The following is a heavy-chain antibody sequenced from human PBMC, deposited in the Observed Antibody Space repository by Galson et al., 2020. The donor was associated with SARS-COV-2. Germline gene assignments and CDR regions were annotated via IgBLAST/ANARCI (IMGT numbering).Heavy chain of an antibody. CDR3: ARNHRSSARIDY. Sequence: SETLSLTCAVSGGSVSSGSYYWSWIRQSPGKGLEWIGYVYFTGGTNYNPSLKSRVIISLDTSKNQFSLKLNSLTAADTAVYYCARNHRSSARIDYWGQGTLVTVSS. CDR1: GGSVSSGSYY. D-gene: IGHD6-19*01. J-gene: IGHJ4*02. CDR2: VYFTGGT. V-gene: IGHV4-61*01.